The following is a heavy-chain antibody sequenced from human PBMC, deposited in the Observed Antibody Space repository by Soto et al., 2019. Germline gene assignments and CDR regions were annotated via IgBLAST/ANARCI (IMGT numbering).Heavy chain of an antibody. CDR2: IYYSGST. Sequence: QVQLRESGPGLLKPSQTLSLTCTVSGGSISRHAYYWSWIRQHPGEGLEWIGYIYYSGSTYYNPSLESRVTLSVDTSKNQFSLKLSSVTAADTAVYYCAVDTTLAGPNWFDPWGQGTLVTVSS. J-gene: IGHJ5*02. D-gene: IGHD5-18*01. CDR1: GGSISRHAYY. V-gene: IGHV4-31*03. CDR3: AVDTTLAGPNWFDP.